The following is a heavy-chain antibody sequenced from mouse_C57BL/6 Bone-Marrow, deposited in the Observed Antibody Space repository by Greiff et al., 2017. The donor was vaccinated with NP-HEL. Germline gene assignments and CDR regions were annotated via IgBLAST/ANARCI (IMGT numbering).Heavy chain of an antibody. J-gene: IGHJ3*01. V-gene: IGHV14-4*01. Sequence: EVKLMESGAELVRPGASVKLSCTASGFNIKDDYMHWVKQRPEQGLEWIGWIDPENGDTEYASKFQGKATITADTSSNTAYLQLSSLTSEDTAVYYCTNDYDGFAYWGQGTLVTVSA. CDR1: GFNIKDDY. CDR2: IDPENGDT. D-gene: IGHD2-4*01. CDR3: TNDYDGFAY.